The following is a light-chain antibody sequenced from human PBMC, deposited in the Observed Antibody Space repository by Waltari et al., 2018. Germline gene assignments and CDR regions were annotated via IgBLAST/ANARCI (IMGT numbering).Light chain of an antibody. J-gene: IGKJ1*01. CDR1: QSVGRS. CDR2: DAS. Sequence: EIVLTQSPGTLSLSPGERATISCRASQSVGRSLYWYQQKHGQAPRLLIYDASTRATGIPDRFSGGGSGTDFSLTISRLEPEDFAVYYCQMYVRLPATFGQGTKVEI. CDR3: QMYVRLPAT. V-gene: IGKV3-20*01.